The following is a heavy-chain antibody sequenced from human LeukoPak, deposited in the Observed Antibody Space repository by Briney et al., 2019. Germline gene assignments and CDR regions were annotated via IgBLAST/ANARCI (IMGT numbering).Heavy chain of an antibody. CDR1: GFTLSSYG. Sequence: QPGGSLRLSCAASGFTLSSYGMHWVRQAPGKGLEWVAVIWYDGSNKYYADSVKGRFTISRDNSKNTLYLQMNSLRAEDTAVYYCAKGGSYYYDTSGYFGYWGQGTLVTVSS. CDR2: IWYDGSNK. CDR3: AKGGSYYYDTSGYFGY. V-gene: IGHV3-33*06. D-gene: IGHD3-22*01. J-gene: IGHJ4*02.